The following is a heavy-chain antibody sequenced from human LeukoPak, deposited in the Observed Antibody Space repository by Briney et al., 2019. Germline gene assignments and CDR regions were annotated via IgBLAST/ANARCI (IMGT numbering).Heavy chain of an antibody. J-gene: IGHJ4*02. CDR1: GFTFSSYA. CDR2: ISGSGGST. Sequence: PGGSLRLSCAASGFTFSSYAMSWVRQAPGKGLEWVSAISGSGGSTYYADSVKGRFTISRDNSKNTLYLQMNSLRAEDTAVYYCAKGDQGWLQLGGDYFDYWGQGTQVTVSS. D-gene: IGHD5-24*01. V-gene: IGHV3-23*01. CDR3: AKGDQGWLQLGGDYFDY.